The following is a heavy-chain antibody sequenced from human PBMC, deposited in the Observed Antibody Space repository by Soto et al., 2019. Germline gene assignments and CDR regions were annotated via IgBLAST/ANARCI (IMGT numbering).Heavy chain of an antibody. V-gene: IGHV3-30-3*01. J-gene: IGHJ6*02. CDR1: GFTFSSYA. CDR3: ARTATIVRSGMDV. CDR2: ISYDGSNK. D-gene: IGHD2-21*02. Sequence: QVPLVESGGGVVQPGRSLRLSCAASGFTFSSYAMHWVRQAPGKGLEWVAVISYDGSNKYYADSVKGRFTISRDNSKNTLYLQMNSLRAEDTAVYYCARTATIVRSGMDVWGQGTTVTVSS.